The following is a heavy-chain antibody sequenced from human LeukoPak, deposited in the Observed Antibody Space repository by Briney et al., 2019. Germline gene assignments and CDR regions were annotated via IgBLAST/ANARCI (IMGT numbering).Heavy chain of an antibody. CDR2: ISWNSGSI. CDR1: GFTFDDYA. Sequence: PGGSLRLSCAASGFTFDDYAMHWVRQAPGKGLEWVSGISWNSGSIGYADSVKGRFTISRDNAKNSLYLQMNSLRAEDTALYYCAKDPFIHYYDSSGYFDYWGQGTLVTVSS. J-gene: IGHJ4*02. D-gene: IGHD3-22*01. V-gene: IGHV3-9*01. CDR3: AKDPFIHYYDSSGYFDY.